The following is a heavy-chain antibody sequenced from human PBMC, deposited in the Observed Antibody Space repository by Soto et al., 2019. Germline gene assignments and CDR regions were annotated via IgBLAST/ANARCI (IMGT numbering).Heavy chain of an antibody. J-gene: IGHJ4*02. CDR3: ARGAALRRNPMDN. D-gene: IGHD4-17*01. Sequence: RTLSFPAHGLTFSSYTMRWVRQVRGKGLVWLSYIYSSGGPTYYAESVKGRFTNCRDNEKSILYVQMSSLRDEDTAVYFYARGAALRRNPMDNWGQATLVTVSS. CDR2: IYSSGGPT. V-gene: IGHV3-48*02. CDR1: GLTFSSYT.